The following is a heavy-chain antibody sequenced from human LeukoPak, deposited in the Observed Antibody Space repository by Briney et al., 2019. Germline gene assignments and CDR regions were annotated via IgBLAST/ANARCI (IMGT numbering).Heavy chain of an antibody. CDR2: INHSGSA. J-gene: IGHJ4*02. Sequence: PSETVSLTCALYGGSFSGYYWRWIRQPPGKGLEWIGEINHSGSAHYSPSLKSRVTISVDTSKNQFSLKLSSATAADTAVYYRAREQPTGAGKAGVFDYWGQGTLVTVSS. V-gene: IGHV4-34*01. CDR3: AREQPTGAGKAGVFDY. D-gene: IGHD6-19*01. CDR1: GGSFSGYY.